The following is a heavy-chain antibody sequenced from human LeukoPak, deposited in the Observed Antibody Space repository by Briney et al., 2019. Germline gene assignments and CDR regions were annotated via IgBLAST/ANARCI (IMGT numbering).Heavy chain of an antibody. CDR1: GGSISSHY. J-gene: IGHJ3*02. V-gene: IGHV4-59*11. CDR3: ARGPYSYDSSGAFDI. CDR2: IYYSGST. D-gene: IGHD3-22*01. Sequence: SETLSLTCTVSGGSISSHYWSWIRQPPGKGLEWIGYIYYSGSTKYNPSLKSRVTISVDTSKNQFSLNLSSVTAADTAVYYCARGPYSYDSSGAFDIWGQGTMVTVSS.